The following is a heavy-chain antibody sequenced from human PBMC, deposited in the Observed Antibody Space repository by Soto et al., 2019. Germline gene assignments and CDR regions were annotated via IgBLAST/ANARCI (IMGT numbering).Heavy chain of an antibody. J-gene: IGHJ5*02. D-gene: IGHD2-2*01. CDR3: ARLHCNSPNCVPLDP. CDR1: GGSISDDTYY. CDR2: IYYSGTS. V-gene: IGHV4-39*01. Sequence: SETLPLTCTVSGGSISDDTYYWGWIRQPPGKGLEWIGSIYYSGTSSYNPSLKSRVTMSVDTSKKQLSLRLSSVTAADTAVYYCARLHCNSPNCVPLDPWGQGTLVTVSS.